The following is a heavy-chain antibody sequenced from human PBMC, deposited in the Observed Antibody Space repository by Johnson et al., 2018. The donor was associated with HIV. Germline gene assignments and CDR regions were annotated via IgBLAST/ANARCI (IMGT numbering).Heavy chain of an antibody. CDR2: ISYHGSNT. Sequence: QVQLVESGGGVVQPGRSLRLSCAASGFTFSSYAMHWVRQAPGKGLEWVAVISYHGSNTYYADSMRGRFTISRDNSKNTLYLQMNSRRVEDTAVYYCARPSSIASLYDEFDIWGQGTMVTVSS. CDR1: GFTFSSYA. CDR3: ARPSSIASLYDEFDI. V-gene: IGHV3-30*04. D-gene: IGHD6-6*01. J-gene: IGHJ3*02.